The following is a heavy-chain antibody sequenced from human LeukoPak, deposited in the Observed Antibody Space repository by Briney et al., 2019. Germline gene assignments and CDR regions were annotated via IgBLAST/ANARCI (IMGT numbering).Heavy chain of an antibody. Sequence: ASVKVSCKASGYTFTDYYMHWVRQAPGQGLEWMGWINPNSGGTNYAQKFQGRVTMTRDTSISTAYMELSRLRSDDTAVYYCARGNLEGSKNQLRYWGQGTLVTVSS. D-gene: IGHD2-2*01. CDR1: GYTFTDYY. CDR2: INPNSGGT. J-gene: IGHJ4*02. CDR3: ARGNLEGSKNQLRY. V-gene: IGHV1-2*02.